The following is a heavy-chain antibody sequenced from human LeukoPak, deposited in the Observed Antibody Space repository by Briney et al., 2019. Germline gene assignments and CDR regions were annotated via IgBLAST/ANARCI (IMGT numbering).Heavy chain of an antibody. D-gene: IGHD3-10*01. V-gene: IGHV1-69*04. J-gene: IGHJ4*02. Sequence: GSSVKVSCKASGGTFSSYAISWVRQAPGQGLEWMGRIIPILGIANYAQKFQGRVTITADKSTSTAYMELSSLRSEDTAVYSCARGVIGELLFTPFFDYWGQGTLVTVSS. CDR3: ARGVIGELLFTPFFDY. CDR2: IIPILGIA. CDR1: GGTFSSYA.